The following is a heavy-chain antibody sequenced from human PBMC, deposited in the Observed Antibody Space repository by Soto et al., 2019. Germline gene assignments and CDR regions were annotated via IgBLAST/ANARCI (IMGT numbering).Heavy chain of an antibody. CDR2: IKQDGSEK. CDR3: ARDTYYYDSSGYRNPGAFDI. V-gene: IGHV3-7*01. D-gene: IGHD3-22*01. J-gene: IGHJ3*02. Sequence: GGSLRLSCAASGFTFSSYWMSWVRQAPGKGLEWVANIKQDGSEKYYVDSVKGRFTISRDNAKNSLYLQMNSLRAEDTAVYYCARDTYYYDSSGYRNPGAFDIWGQGTMVTVS. CDR1: GFTFSSYW.